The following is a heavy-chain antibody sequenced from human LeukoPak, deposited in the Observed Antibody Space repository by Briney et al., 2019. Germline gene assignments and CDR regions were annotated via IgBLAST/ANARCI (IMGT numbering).Heavy chain of an antibody. V-gene: IGHV4-4*02. Sequence: SETRSLTWGVAGGSITTTNFWSWVRQTPGQGLEWIGEVSVSGLSDYNPSLRGRVTMSLDTSKNHLSLKLPSVTAADTAVYYCTRENAAFSPFGYWGQGTLVTV. CDR1: GGSITTTNF. CDR2: VSVSGLS. D-gene: IGHD6-25*01. J-gene: IGHJ4*02. CDR3: TRENAAFSPFGY.